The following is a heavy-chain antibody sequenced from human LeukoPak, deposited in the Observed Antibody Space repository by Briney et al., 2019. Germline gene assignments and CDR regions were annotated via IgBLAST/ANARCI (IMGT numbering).Heavy chain of an antibody. V-gene: IGHV4-38-2*01. D-gene: IGHD6-19*01. CDR1: GYSISSGYY. J-gene: IGHJ4*02. Sequence: SETLSLTCAVSGYSISSGYYWGWIRQPPGKGLEWIGSIYHSGSTYYNPSLKSRVTISVDTSKNQFSLKLSSVTAADTAVYYCARQLGYSSGWYGYYFDYWGQGTLVTVSS. CDR2: IYHSGST. CDR3: ARQLGYSSGWYGYYFDY.